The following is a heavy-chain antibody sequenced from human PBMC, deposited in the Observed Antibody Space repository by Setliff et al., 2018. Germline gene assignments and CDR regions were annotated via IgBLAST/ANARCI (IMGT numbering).Heavy chain of an antibody. J-gene: IGHJ5*01. CDR3: ARDSRKGIAVAGWFDS. V-gene: IGHV3-21*04. D-gene: IGHD6-19*01. CDR2: ISGGGSRT. CDR1: GFTFSSYA. Sequence: GSLRPSCAASGFTFSSYAMNWVRQAPGKGLEWVSFISGGGSRTGYADSVKGRFTISRDNAKNSLYLQMNSLRAEDTALYYCARDSRKGIAVAGWFDSWGQGTLVTVSS.